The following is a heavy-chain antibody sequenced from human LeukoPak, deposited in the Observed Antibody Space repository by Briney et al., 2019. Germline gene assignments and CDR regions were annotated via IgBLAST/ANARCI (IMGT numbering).Heavy chain of an antibody. J-gene: IGHJ1*01. V-gene: IGHV4-34*01. CDR1: GGSFSGYY. Sequence: PSETLSLTRAVYGGSFSGYYWSWIRQPPGKGLEWIGEINHSGSTNYNPSLKSRVTISVDTSKNQFSLKLSSVTAADTAVYYCARALTTPTHWGQGTLVTVSS. CDR3: ARALTTPTH. D-gene: IGHD4-17*01. CDR2: INHSGST.